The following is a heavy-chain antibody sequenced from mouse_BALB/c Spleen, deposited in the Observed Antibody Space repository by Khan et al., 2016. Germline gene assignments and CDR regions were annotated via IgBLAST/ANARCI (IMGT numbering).Heavy chain of an antibody. J-gene: IGHJ3*01. CDR3: ARWGYDYAWFAY. Sequence: QIQLVQSGPELKKPGESVKISCKASGYSFTNYGMNWVKQAPGKGLKWMGWIETNTGEPTYAEEFKGRFAFSLETSAITAYLQVNNLKNDDTATYFGARWGYDYAWFAYWGQGTLVTVSA. D-gene: IGHD2-4*01. CDR2: IETNTGEP. V-gene: IGHV9-3*02. CDR1: GYSFTNYG.